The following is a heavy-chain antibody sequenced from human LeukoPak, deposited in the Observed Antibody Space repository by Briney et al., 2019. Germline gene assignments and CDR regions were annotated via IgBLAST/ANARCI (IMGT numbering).Heavy chain of an antibody. CDR1: GGSISSYY. D-gene: IGHD5-12*01. CDR3: ARLRATDAFDI. V-gene: IGHV4-59*01. CDR2: IYYSGST. Sequence: PSEILSLTCTVSGGSISSYYWSWMRQPPGKGLEGIGYIYYSGSTNYNPSLKSRVTISVDTSKNQFSLKLSSVPAADTAVYYCARLRATDAFDIWGQGTMVTVSS. J-gene: IGHJ3*02.